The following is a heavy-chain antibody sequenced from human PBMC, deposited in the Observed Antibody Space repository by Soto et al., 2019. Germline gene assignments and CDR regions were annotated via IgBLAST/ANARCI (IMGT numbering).Heavy chain of an antibody. CDR2: ISYDGSNK. CDR1: GFTFSSYG. V-gene: IGHV3-30*18. CDR3: AKGPRSLSYYYYGMDV. Sequence: QVQLVESGGGVVQPGRSLRLSCAASGFTFSSYGMHWVRQAPGKGLEWVAVISYDGSNKYYADSVKGRFTISRDNSKHTLYLQMNSLRAEDTAVYYCAKGPRSLSYYYYGMDVWCQGTTVTVSS. J-gene: IGHJ6*02.